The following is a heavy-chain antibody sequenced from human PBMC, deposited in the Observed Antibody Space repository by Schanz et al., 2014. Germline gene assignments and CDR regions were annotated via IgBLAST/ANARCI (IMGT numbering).Heavy chain of an antibody. CDR2: ISPYNGNT. J-gene: IGHJ4*02. V-gene: IGHV1-18*01. D-gene: IGHD3-10*01. Sequence: QVQLIQSGAEVKKPGASVTVSFKTSGYTFSSYCITWVRPAPGQGLEWMGWISPYNGNTNYAPKVQGRVTVTTDTSTSTVYMELRRLTSDDTAVYVCARDYFGSGSHYVFEHWGQGTLVTVSS. CDR3: ARDYFGSGSHYVFEH. CDR1: GYTFSSYC.